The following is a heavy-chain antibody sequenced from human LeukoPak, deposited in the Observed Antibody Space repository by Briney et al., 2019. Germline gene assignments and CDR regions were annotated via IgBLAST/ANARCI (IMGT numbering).Heavy chain of an antibody. J-gene: IGHJ4*02. CDR1: GDSISSSNW. D-gene: IGHD3-22*01. CDR3: ARSRGTFDD. CDR2: TFHSGNT. V-gene: IGHV4-4*02. Sequence: SETLSLTCDVSGDSISSSNWWSRVRQPPGKGLEWIGETFHSGNTNYSPSLRSRVTISVDKSKNQFSLRLTSVTAADTAVYYCARSRGTFDDWGQGTLVTVSS.